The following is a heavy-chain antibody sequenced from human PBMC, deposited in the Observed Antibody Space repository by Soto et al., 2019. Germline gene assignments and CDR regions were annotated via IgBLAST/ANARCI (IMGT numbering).Heavy chain of an antibody. CDR2: IKQDGSEK. D-gene: IGHD4-17*01. Sequence: EVQLVESGGGLVQPGGSLRLSCAASGFTFSSYWMSWVRQAPGKGLEWVANIKQDGSEKYYVDSVKGRFTIPRDNAKNSLYLQMNSLRAEDTAVYYCARDPRPSYGDYVRLYYMDVWGKGTTVTVSS. CDR3: ARDPRPSYGDYVRLYYMDV. V-gene: IGHV3-7*01. CDR1: GFTFSSYW. J-gene: IGHJ6*03.